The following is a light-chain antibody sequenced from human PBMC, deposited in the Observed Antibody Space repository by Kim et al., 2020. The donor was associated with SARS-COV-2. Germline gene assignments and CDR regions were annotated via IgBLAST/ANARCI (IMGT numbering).Light chain of an antibody. CDR2: YDR. J-gene: IGLJ1*01. V-gene: IGLV3-21*04. Sequence: SYELTQAPSVSVAPGQTARITCGGDNIGSKSVHWYQQKPGQAPVLLIYYDRDRPSGIPERFSGSNSGNTATLTISRVEAGDEAAYYCQVWDSRTDHPVFGTGTKVTVL. CDR1: NIGSKS. CDR3: QVWDSRTDHPV.